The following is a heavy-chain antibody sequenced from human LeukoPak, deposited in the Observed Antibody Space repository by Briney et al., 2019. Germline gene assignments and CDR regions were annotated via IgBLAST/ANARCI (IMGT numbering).Heavy chain of an antibody. Sequence: SETLSLTCAVYGGSFSDYYWTWIRQSPGKGLEWIGDISHSGTTNYNPSLKSRVTISVDTSNNQFSLRLSSMTAADTAVYYCAREAVAGTIDYWGQGTLVTVSS. V-gene: IGHV4-34*01. CDR2: ISHSGTT. J-gene: IGHJ4*02. CDR1: GGSFSDYY. CDR3: AREAVAGTIDY. D-gene: IGHD6-19*01.